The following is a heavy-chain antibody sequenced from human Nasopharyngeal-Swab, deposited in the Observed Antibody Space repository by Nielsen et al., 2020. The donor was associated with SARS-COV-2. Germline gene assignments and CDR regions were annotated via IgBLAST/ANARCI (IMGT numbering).Heavy chain of an antibody. Sequence: WIRQPPGKGLEWIGYIYYSGSTNYNPSLKSRVTISVDTSKNQFSLKLSSVTAADTAVHYCASYSNFYRDYWGQGTLVTVSS. D-gene: IGHD4-11*01. V-gene: IGHV4-59*01. CDR3: ASYSNFYRDY. CDR2: IYYSGST. J-gene: IGHJ4*02.